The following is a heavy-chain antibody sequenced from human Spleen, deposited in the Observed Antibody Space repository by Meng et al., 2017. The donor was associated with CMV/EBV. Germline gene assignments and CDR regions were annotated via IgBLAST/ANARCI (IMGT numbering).Heavy chain of an antibody. D-gene: IGHD1-26*01. J-gene: IGHJ4*02. CDR1: GYTFTSYS. CDR3: ARGYSGSSY. Sequence: KISCKASGYTFTSYSIHWVRQAPGQGLEWMGIINPSDGSTSYAQKFQGRVTMTRDTSTSTLYMELSSLRSDDTAMYYCARGYSGSSYWGQGTLVTVSS. V-gene: IGHV1-46*01. CDR2: INPSDGST.